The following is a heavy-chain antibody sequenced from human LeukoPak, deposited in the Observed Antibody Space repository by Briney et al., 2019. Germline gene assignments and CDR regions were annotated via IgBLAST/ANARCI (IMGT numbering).Heavy chain of an antibody. V-gene: IGHV4-34*01. J-gene: IGHJ6*03. D-gene: IGHD5-18*01. Sequence: SETLSLTCAVYGGSFSGYYWSWIRQPPGKGREWIGEINHSGSTNYNPSLKSRVTISVDTSKNQFSLRLSSVTAADTAVYYCARGPDTAMVKYYYYLDVWGKGTTVTVSS. CDR3: ARGPDTAMVKYYYYLDV. CDR2: INHSGST. CDR1: GGSFSGYY.